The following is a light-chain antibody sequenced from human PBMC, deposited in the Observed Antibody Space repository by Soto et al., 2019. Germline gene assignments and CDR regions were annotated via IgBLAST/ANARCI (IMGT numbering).Light chain of an antibody. V-gene: IGKV3-11*01. CDR1: QSVSSY. CDR3: QQRSNWPLT. CDR2: DAS. Sequence: EIMLTQSPATLSLSPGARATLSCRASQSVSSYLAWYQQKPGQAPRLLIYDASNRATGIPARFSGSGSGTDFTLPISSLEPEDFGVYDCQQRSNWPLTFGGGTKVEIK. J-gene: IGKJ4*01.